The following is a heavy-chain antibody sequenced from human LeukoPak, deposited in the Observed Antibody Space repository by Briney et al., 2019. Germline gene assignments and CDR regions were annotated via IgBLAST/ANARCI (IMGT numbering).Heavy chain of an antibody. J-gene: IGHJ4*01. CDR2: LSGSGITT. D-gene: IGHD6-19*01. CDR3: AKGIYSSGWSYFDY. CDR1: GFTFSSYW. V-gene: IGHV3-23*01. Sequence: GGSLRLSCAASGFTFSSYWMSWVRQAPGKGLEWVSTLSGSGITTYYADSVKGRFTVSRDNSKNTLYLQMNSLRAEDTAVYYCAKGIYSSGWSYFDYWGHGTLVTVSS.